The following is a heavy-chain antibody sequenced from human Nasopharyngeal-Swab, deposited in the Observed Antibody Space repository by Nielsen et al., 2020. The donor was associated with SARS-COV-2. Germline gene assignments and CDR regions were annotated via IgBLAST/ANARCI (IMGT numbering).Heavy chain of an antibody. V-gene: IGHV4-39*01. CDR3: ARTARSTYCTTAACPPKVQWFDP. J-gene: IGHJ5*02. Sequence: WIRQPPGKGLEWVGCIYYSATTYYNPSLKSRATLSVDRSKNQFSLKLSSVTAADTAVYYCARTARSTYCTTAACPPKVQWFDPWGQGNLVTVSS. CDR2: IYYSATT. D-gene: IGHD2-8*01.